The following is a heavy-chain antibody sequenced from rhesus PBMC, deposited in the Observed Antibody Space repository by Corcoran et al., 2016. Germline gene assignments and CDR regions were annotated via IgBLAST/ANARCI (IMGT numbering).Heavy chain of an antibody. CDR3: ARRRGSWNYFDY. J-gene: IGHJ4*01. Sequence: QLQLQESGPGLVKPSETLSLTCAVSGGSISSNYWSWIRPPPGKGLEGSGRISGSGGNTDYNPSLKSRVTISTDTSKNQFSLKLSSVTAADTGVFDCARRRGSWNYFDYWGQGVLVTVSS. CDR2: ISGSGGNT. V-gene: IGHV4-173*01. CDR1: GGSISSNY. D-gene: IGHD6-25*01.